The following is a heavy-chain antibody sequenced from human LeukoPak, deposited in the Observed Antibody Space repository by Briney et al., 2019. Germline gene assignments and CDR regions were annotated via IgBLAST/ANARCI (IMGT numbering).Heavy chain of an antibody. CDR2: IYYSGST. J-gene: IGHJ3*02. Sequence: SQTLSLTCTVSGGSISSGDYYWSWIRQPPGKGLEWIGYIYYSGSTYYNPSLKSRVTISVDTSKNQSSLKLSSVTAADTAVYYCARVTTVLAFDIWGQGTMVTVSS. D-gene: IGHD1-1*01. V-gene: IGHV4-30-4*01. CDR1: GGSISSGDYY. CDR3: ARVTTVLAFDI.